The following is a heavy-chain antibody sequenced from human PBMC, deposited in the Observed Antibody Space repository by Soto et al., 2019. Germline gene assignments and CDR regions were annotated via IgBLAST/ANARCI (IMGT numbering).Heavy chain of an antibody. J-gene: IGHJ4*02. CDR1: GFTFSSYG. CDR2: IWYDGSNK. Sequence: HPGGSLRLSCAASGFTFSSYGMHWVRQAPGKGLEWVAVIWYDGSNKYYADSVKGRFTISRDNSKNTLYLQMNSLRAEDTAVYYCERDRSYGDYHYWGQGTLVTVSS. D-gene: IGHD4-17*01. CDR3: ERDRSYGDYHY. V-gene: IGHV3-33*01.